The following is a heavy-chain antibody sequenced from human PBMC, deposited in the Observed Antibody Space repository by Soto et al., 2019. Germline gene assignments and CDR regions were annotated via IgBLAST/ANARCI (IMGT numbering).Heavy chain of an antibody. CDR2: IWYDGRNK. CDR1: GFTFSSYG. CDR3: ARSRIMVATPIGAFDI. D-gene: IGHD5-12*01. J-gene: IGHJ3*02. Sequence: QVQLVESGGGVVQPGRSLRLSCAASGFTFSSYGMHWVRQAPGKGLVWVAVIWYDGRNKYYADSVKGRFTISRDNSKNTLYLQMNSLRAEDTAVYYCARSRIMVATPIGAFDIWGQGTMVTVSS. V-gene: IGHV3-33*01.